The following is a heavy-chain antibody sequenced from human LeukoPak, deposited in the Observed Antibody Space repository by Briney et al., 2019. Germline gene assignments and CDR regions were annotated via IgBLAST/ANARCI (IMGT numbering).Heavy chain of an antibody. J-gene: IGHJ4*02. D-gene: IGHD5-18*01. CDR1: GYTFTTYG. Sequence: ASVKVSCRSSGYTFTTYGITWVRQAPGQGLEWMGWISTYNGNTNYAQKLQGRVTMTTDTSTSTAYMELRSLRSDDTAMYYCARDRMDTGTYFDYWGQGTLVIVPS. CDR2: ISTYNGNT. CDR3: ARDRMDTGTYFDY. V-gene: IGHV1-18*01.